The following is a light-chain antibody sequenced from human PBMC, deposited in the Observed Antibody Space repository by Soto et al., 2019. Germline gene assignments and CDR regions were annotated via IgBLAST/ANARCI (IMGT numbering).Light chain of an antibody. CDR1: STDFVSYNR. V-gene: IGLV2-18*01. CDR3: AAWDDSLNGVI. CDR2: SNN. Sequence: QSVLTQPPSVSGSPGQSVTISCTGTSTDFVSYNRVSWYQQPPGTAPKLIIYSNNERPSGVPDRFSGSKSGTSASLAISGLQSGDEADYYCAAWDDSLNGVIFGGGTKLTVL. J-gene: IGLJ2*01.